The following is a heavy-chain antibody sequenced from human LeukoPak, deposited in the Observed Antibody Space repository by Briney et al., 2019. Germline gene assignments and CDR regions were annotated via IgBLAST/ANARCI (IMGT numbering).Heavy chain of an antibody. Sequence: GGSLRLSCVTSGFTFSAYNMNWVRQAPGKGLEWVSCISSSSNYIYYADSVKGRFTISRDNAKNSLYLQMNSLRAEDTAVYYCAKEYCGGDCYSPNDAFDIWGQGTMVTVSS. CDR1: GFTFSAYN. CDR2: ISSSSNYI. J-gene: IGHJ3*02. D-gene: IGHD2-21*02. V-gene: IGHV3-21*01. CDR3: AKEYCGGDCYSPNDAFDI.